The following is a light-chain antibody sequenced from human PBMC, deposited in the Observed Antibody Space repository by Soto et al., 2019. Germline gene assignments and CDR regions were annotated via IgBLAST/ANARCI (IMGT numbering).Light chain of an antibody. CDR2: GNN. V-gene: IGLV1-40*01. CDR3: QSFDSSLSALYV. J-gene: IGLJ1*01. CDR1: GATSD. Sequence: QSVLTQPPSVSXXPGQRVTISCIGATSDVHWYQHLPGTAPKLLIYGNNNRPSGVPDRFSGSKSGTSASLAITGLQAEDEADYYCQSFDSSLSALYVFGTGTKLTVL.